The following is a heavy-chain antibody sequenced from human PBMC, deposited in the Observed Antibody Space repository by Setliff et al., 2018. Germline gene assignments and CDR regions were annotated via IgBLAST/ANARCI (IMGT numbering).Heavy chain of an antibody. D-gene: IGHD1-20*01. J-gene: IGHJ1*01. Sequence: GGSLRLSCAASGFTFSSYGMHWVRQAPGKGLEWVAFIRYDGSNKYYVDSVKGRFTISRDNSKNTLHLEMNSLRAEDTAVYYCAKDYSMAITVGYFQHWGHGTLVTVSS. V-gene: IGHV3-30*02. CDR3: AKDYSMAITVGYFQH. CDR1: GFTFSSYG. CDR2: IRYDGSNK.